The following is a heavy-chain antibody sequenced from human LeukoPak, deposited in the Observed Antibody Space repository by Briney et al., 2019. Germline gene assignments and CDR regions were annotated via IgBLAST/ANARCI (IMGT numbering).Heavy chain of an antibody. D-gene: IGHD3-10*01. CDR2: ISSVSSYI. V-gene: IGHV3-21*01. Sequence: GGSLRLSCAASGFTFGSNMMTWVRQAPGKGLEWVSSISSVSSYIYYADSVKGRFTISRDNAKHSLYLQMNSLRAEDTAVYYCAREGDYYYGSGSYPYWGQGTLVAVSS. CDR3: AREGDYYYGSGSYPY. J-gene: IGHJ4*02. CDR1: GFTFGSNM.